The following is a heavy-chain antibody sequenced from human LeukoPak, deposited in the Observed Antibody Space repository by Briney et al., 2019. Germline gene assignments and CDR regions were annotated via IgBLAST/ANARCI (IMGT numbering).Heavy chain of an antibody. V-gene: IGHV4-59*01. CDR2: IYCSGST. J-gene: IGHJ4*02. CDR1: GGSISSYY. D-gene: IGHD4-23*01. CDR3: ARIGNGYFDY. Sequence: PSETLSLTCTVSGGSISSYYWSWIRQPPGKGLDWIGYIYCSGSTNYNPSLKSRVTISVDTSKNQFSLKLGSVTAADTAVYYCARIGNGYFDYWGQGTLVTVSS.